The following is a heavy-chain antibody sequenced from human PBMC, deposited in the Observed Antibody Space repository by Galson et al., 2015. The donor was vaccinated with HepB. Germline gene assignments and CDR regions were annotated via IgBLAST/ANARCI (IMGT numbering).Heavy chain of an antibody. CDR1: GYTFTAFW. CDR2: IDPSDSYT. D-gene: IGHD7-27*01. CDR3: ARLGHEGYHYYGMDV. Sequence: QSGAEVKKPGESLRISCKGSGYTFTAFWITWVRQIPGKGLEWMGRIDPSDSYTDYSPSLQGQVTISADKSINTAYLQWRSLKASDTAMYYCARLGHEGYHYYGMDVWGQGTTVTVSS. V-gene: IGHV5-10-1*04. J-gene: IGHJ6*02.